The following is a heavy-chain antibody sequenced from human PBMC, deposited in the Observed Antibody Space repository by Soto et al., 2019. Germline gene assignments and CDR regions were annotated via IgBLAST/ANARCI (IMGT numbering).Heavy chain of an antibody. D-gene: IGHD5-12*01. J-gene: IGHJ6*02. CDR3: ASLGYSGYDGRGAYYYYGMDV. CDR1: GGTFSSYA. Sequence: QVQLVQSGAEVKKPGSSVKVSCKASGGTFSSYAISWVRQAPGQGLEWMGGIIPIFGTANYAQKFQGRVTITADESTSTAYMELSSLRSEDTAVYYCASLGYSGYDGRGAYYYYGMDVWGQGTMVTVSS. V-gene: IGHV1-69*01. CDR2: IIPIFGTA.